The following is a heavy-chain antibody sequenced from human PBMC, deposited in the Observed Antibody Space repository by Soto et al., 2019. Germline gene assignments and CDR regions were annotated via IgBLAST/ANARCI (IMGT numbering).Heavy chain of an antibody. CDR3: ARKAYWGGDCYSSY. V-gene: IGHV4-30-4*01. Sequence: PSETLSLTCTVSGGSISSGDYYWSWIRQPPGKGLEWIGYIYYSGSTYYNPSLKSRVTISVDTSKNQFSLKLSSVTAADTAVYYWARKAYWGGDCYSSYGGQETLVTV. D-gene: IGHD2-21*02. CDR1: GGSISSGDYY. J-gene: IGHJ4*02. CDR2: IYYSGST.